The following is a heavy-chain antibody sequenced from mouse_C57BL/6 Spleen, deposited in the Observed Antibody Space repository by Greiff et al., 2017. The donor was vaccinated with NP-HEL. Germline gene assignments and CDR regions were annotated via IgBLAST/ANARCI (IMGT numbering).Heavy chain of an antibody. CDR1: GYAFSSSW. D-gene: IGHD3-2*02. V-gene: IGHV1-82*01. Sequence: VKLQQSGPELVKPGASVKISCKASGYAFSSSWMNWVKQRPGKGLEWIGRIYPGDGDTNYNGKFKGKATLTADKSSSTAYMQLSSLTSEDSAVYFCAGSSGYVYFDYWGQGTTLTVSS. CDR3: AGSSGYVYFDY. CDR2: IYPGDGDT. J-gene: IGHJ2*01.